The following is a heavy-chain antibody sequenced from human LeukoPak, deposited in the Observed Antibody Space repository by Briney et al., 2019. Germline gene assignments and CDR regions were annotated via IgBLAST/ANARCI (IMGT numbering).Heavy chain of an antibody. CDR2: IYYSGST. V-gene: IGHV4-59*01. CDR3: ARGLRCFGRAVPLYFYF. J-gene: IGHJ4*02. Sequence: SETLSLTCTVSGGSISSYYWSWIRQPPGKGQEWIGYIYYSGSTNYNPSLKSRVTISVDTSKNQFSLKLSSVTAADTAVYYCARGLRCFGRAVPLYFYFWGRGNPVIVS. CDR1: GGSISSYY. D-gene: IGHD3-9*01.